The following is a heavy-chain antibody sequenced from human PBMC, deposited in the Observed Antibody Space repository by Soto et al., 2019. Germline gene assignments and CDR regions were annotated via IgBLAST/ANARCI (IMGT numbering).Heavy chain of an antibody. CDR3: AKDNRQWLGDNWFDL. J-gene: IGHJ5*02. V-gene: IGHV3-33*06. CDR1: GFAFSNYG. D-gene: IGHD6-19*01. CDR2: IWFDGNNK. Sequence: QVQLVESGGGVVQPGRSLRLSCAASGFAFSNYGMHWVRQAPGNGLEWVAVIWFDGNNKYYTDSVKGRFTISRDNSKNTLYLQMNNLRAEDTAVYYCAKDNRQWLGDNWFDLWGQGTLVIVTS.